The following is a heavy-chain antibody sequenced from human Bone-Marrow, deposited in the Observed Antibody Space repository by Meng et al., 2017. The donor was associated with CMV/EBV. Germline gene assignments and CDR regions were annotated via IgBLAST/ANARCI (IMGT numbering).Heavy chain of an antibody. Sequence: ASVKVSCKASGYTFTGYYMHWVRQAPGQGLEWMGWSNPNSGGTNYAQKFLGRVTMTRDTSISTAYMELSRLRSEDTAVYYCARRGRTAMEVVPAAPSYYYYGMDVWGQGTTVTVSS. CDR1: GYTFTGYY. CDR2: SNPNSGGT. V-gene: IGHV1-2*02. D-gene: IGHD2-2*01. J-gene: IGHJ6*01. CDR3: ARRGRTAMEVVPAAPSYYYYGMDV.